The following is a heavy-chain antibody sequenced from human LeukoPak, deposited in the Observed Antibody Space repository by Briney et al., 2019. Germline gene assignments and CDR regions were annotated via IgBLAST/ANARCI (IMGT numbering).Heavy chain of an antibody. CDR1: GFTFSSYA. CDR3: AKPYYYDSSGYYYYYYMDV. Sequence: GGSLRLSCAASGFTFSSYAMSWVRQAPGKGLEWVSAISGSGGSTYYADSVKGRFTISRDNSKNTLYLQMNSLRAEDTAVYYCAKPYYYDSSGYYYYYYMDVWGKGTTVTVS. V-gene: IGHV3-23*01. D-gene: IGHD3-22*01. CDR2: ISGSGGST. J-gene: IGHJ6*03.